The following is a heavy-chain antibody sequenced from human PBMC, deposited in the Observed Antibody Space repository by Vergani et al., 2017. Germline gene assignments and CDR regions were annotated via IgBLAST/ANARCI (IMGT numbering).Heavy chain of an antibody. CDR2: IYYSGST. D-gene: IGHD6-6*01. CDR3: ARHYSSSSPFDY. J-gene: IGHJ4*02. Sequence: QVQLQQWGAGLLKPSETLSLTCAVSGGSFSGYYWSWIRQPPGKGLEWIGYIYYSGSTNYNPSLKSRVTISVDTSKNQFSLKLSSVTAADTAVYYCARHYSSSSPFDYWGQGTLVTVSS. CDR1: GGSFSGYY. V-gene: IGHV4-59*08.